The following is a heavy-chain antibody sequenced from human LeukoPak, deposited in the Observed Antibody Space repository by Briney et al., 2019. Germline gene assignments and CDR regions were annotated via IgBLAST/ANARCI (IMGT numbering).Heavy chain of an antibody. CDR1: GFTFRNYA. Sequence: GGSLRLSCAASGFTFRNYAMHWVRQAPGKGLEWVAFIWYDGSNRNHANSVKGRFSISRDNSKNTLYLQMNSLRAEDTAVYYCASGCYGDCACAYYYDYGVDVWGQGTTVTVSS. J-gene: IGHJ6*02. CDR2: IWYDGSNR. V-gene: IGHV3-33*01. CDR3: ASGCYGDCACAYYYDYGVDV. D-gene: IGHD4-17*01.